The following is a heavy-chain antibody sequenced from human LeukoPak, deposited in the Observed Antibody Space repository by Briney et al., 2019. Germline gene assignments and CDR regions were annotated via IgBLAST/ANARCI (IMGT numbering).Heavy chain of an antibody. J-gene: IGHJ4*02. V-gene: IGHV3-53*01. CDR1: EFIVSINY. CDR3: AREMGGYPFDY. Sequence: SGASLRLSCAVSEFIVSINYMTWVRQAPGKGLEWVSLIYSRGDTKYADSVKGRFTISRDNAKNSLYLQMNSLRAEDTAVYYCAREMGGYPFDYWGQGTLVTVSS. CDR2: IYSRGDT. D-gene: IGHD5-12*01.